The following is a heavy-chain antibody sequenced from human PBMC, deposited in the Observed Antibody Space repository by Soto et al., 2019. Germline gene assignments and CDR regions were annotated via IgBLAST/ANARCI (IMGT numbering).Heavy chain of an antibody. CDR3: TKSGDSSAYWY. Sequence: GSLRLAGSASGSTFSNAWMSWVRQAPGKGLEWVGRIKSKTDGGTTDYAAPVKGRFTISRDDSKNTLYLQMNSLKTEDTAVYYCTKSGDSSAYWYWGQGTLVTVYS. V-gene: IGHV3-15*01. J-gene: IGHJ4*02. CDR2: IKSKTDGGTT. D-gene: IGHD3-22*01. CDR1: GSTFSNAW.